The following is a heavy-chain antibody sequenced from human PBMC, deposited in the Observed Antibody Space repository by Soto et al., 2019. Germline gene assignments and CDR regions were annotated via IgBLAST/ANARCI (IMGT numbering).Heavy chain of an antibody. CDR1: GFTLSRFN. D-gene: IGHD3-10*01. CDR3: ARDSGRGYGMDV. Sequence: GGSLRLSCAASGFTLSRFNMDLVRQAPGKGLEWISFISGNSRTIYYAESVKGRFTISRDNAKNSLYLHMNSLRAEDTAVYYCARDSGRGYGMDVWGQGTTVTVS. V-gene: IGHV3-48*01. CDR2: ISGNSRTI. J-gene: IGHJ6*02.